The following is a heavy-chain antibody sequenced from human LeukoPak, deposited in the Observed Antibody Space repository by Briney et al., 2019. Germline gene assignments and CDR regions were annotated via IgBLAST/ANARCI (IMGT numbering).Heavy chain of an antibody. J-gene: IGHJ5*02. CDR3: ASMYGSGSYSPDWFDP. D-gene: IGHD3-10*01. V-gene: IGHV1-18*01. CDR1: GYTFTSYG. CDR2: ISAYNGNT. Sequence: ASVKVSCKASGYTFTSYGISWVRQAPGQGLEWMGWISAYNGNTNYAQKLQGRVTMTTDTSTSTAYMVLRSLRSDDTAVYYCASMYGSGSYSPDWFDPWGQGTLGTVSS.